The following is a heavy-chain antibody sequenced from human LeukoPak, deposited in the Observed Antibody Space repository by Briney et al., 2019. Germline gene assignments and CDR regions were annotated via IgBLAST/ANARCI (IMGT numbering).Heavy chain of an antibody. J-gene: IGHJ4*02. CDR3: APLHCSSTSCPYFDY. Sequence: GGSLRLSCAASGFTFSSYAMSWVHQAPGKGLEWVSAISGSGGSTYYADSVKGRFTISRDNSKNTLYLQMNSLRAEDTAVYYCAPLHCSSTSCPYFDYWGQGTLVTVSS. CDR2: ISGSGGST. V-gene: IGHV3-23*01. CDR1: GFTFSSYA. D-gene: IGHD2-2*01.